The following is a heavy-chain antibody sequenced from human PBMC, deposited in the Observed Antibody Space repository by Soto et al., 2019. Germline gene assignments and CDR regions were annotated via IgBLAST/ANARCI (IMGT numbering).Heavy chain of an antibody. CDR2: INPSGGST. CDR1: GYTFTSYY. V-gene: IGHV1-46*01. CDR3: ARPPYSGCINAVCYPLDY. J-gene: IGHJ4*02. D-gene: IGHD2-8*01. Sequence: QVQLVQSGAEVKKPGASVKISCKASGYTFTSYYMHWVRQAPGQGLEWMGIINPSGGSTNYAQKLQGRVAMPRDPSTSTVYMELNRLSAADKAVYYCARPPYSGCINAVCYPLDYWGQGTLVTVSS.